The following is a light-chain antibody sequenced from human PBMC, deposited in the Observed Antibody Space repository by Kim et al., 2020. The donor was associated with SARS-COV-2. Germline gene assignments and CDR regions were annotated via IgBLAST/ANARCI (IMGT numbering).Light chain of an antibody. CDR2: DVS. CDR3: SSYTSSSIVV. CDR1: SSDVGGYNY. Sequence: QSALTQPASVSGSPGQSITISCTGTSSDVGGYNYVSWYQQHPGKAPKLMIYDVSNRPSGVSNRFSGSKSGNTASLTTSGLQAEDEADYYCSSYTSSSIVVFGGGTQLTVL. V-gene: IGLV2-14*03. J-gene: IGLJ2*01.